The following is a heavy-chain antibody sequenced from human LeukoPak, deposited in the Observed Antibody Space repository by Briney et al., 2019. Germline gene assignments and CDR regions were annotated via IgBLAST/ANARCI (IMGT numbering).Heavy chain of an antibody. V-gene: IGHV3-11*03. Sequence: GGSLRLSCAASGFTFSDYYMSWIRQAPGQGLGWLSYISSSSTYTNYADSVKGRFSISRDNAKNSVYLQMNSLRAEDTAVYYCAKGYSYGHFWGQGTLVTVSS. D-gene: IGHD5-18*01. CDR3: AKGYSYGHF. J-gene: IGHJ4*02. CDR1: GFTFSDYY. CDR2: ISSSSTYT.